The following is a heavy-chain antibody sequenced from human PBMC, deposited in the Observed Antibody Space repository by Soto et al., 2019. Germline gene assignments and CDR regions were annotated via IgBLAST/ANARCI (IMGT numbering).Heavy chain of an antibody. J-gene: IGHJ4*02. CDR2: ISSNSGYT. D-gene: IGHD4-17*01. Sequence: GGSLRLSCAASGLRFSDYSMNWVRQVPGKGLEWVSSISSNSGYTLYTDSVKGRFTISRDNAKSSLYLQMSSLRDEDTAVYYCTRGSYGAYDYWGQGTLVTVSS. CDR1: GLRFSDYS. CDR3: TRGSYGAYDY. V-gene: IGHV3-21*06.